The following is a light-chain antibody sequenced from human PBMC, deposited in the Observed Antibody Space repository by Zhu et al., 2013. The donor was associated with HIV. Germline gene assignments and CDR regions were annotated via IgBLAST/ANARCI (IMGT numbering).Light chain of an antibody. J-gene: IGKJ1*01. CDR1: QSVTNSF. Sequence: ETVLTQSPGTLSLSPGERATLSCRASQSVTNSFLAWYQQKPGQSPRLLIYGASTRATGIPDRFSGSGSGTDFTLTVSSLQSDDVAVYYCQHYNNWPPWTFGQGTEVEV. V-gene: IGKV3D-20*02. CDR2: GAS. CDR3: QHYNNWPPWT.